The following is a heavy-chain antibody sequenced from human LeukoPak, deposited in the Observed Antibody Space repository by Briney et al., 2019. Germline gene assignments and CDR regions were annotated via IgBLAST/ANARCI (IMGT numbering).Heavy chain of an antibody. CDR1: GYTFTNYG. CDR3: ARDRWSSSSSEGAFDI. V-gene: IGHV1-18*01. Sequence: ASVKVSCKASGYTFTNYGISWVRQAPGQGLDWMRWISAYNGNTVYAQELQGRVTMTTDTSTTIAYMELRSLRSGDTAVYYCARDRWSSSSSEGAFDIWGQGTMVTVSS. J-gene: IGHJ3*02. CDR2: ISAYNGNT. D-gene: IGHD6-6*01.